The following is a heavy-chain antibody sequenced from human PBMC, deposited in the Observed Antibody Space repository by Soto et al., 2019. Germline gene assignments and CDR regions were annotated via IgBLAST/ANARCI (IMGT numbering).Heavy chain of an antibody. Sequence: GGSLRLSCAASGFTFSSYSMNWVRQAPGKGLEWVSSISSSSSYIYYADSVKGRFTISRDNAKNSLYLQMNSLRAEDTAVYYCARRAVAARGYAFDIWGQGTMVTVSS. J-gene: IGHJ3*02. CDR3: ARRAVAARGYAFDI. CDR2: ISSSSSYI. CDR1: GFTFSSYS. V-gene: IGHV3-21*01. D-gene: IGHD2-15*01.